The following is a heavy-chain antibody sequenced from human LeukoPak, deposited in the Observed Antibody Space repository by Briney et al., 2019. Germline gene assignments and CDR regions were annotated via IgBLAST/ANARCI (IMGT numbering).Heavy chain of an antibody. J-gene: IGHJ6*02. CDR1: GFTVSSNY. CDR2: IYSGGST. CDR3: AKGAVWDIVVVVAATVGMDV. D-gene: IGHD2-15*01. Sequence: GGSLRLSCAASGFTVSSNYMSWVRQAPGKGLEWVSVIYSGGSTYYADSVKGRFTISRDNSKNTLYLQMNSLRAEDTAVYYCAKGAVWDIVVVVAATVGMDVWGQGTTVTVSS. V-gene: IGHV3-53*05.